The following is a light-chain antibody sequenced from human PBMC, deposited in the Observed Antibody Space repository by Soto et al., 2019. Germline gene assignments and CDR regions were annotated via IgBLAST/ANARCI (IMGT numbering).Light chain of an antibody. J-gene: IGKJ1*01. CDR1: QSVSSY. V-gene: IGKV3-11*01. Sequence: EIVLTQSPATLSLSPGERATLSCRASQSVSSYLAWYQQKPGQAPRLLIYDASNRATGIPARFSGSGSGTDFTLTISSLGPGNFAVYYCQQRRNLPPWTFGQGTKVEIK. CDR3: QQRRNLPPWT. CDR2: DAS.